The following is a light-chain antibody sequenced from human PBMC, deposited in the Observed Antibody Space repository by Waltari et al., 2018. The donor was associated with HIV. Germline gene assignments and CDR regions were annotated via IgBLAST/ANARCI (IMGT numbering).Light chain of an antibody. Sequence: DIQMTQSPSTLSPSEGDRITLPCRASQNIDTWLAWYQQKAGKAPKLLVYKASSLESGVPTRFSGSGSGTEFTLTISSLQPDDYATYYCQHYNTSSPWTFGQGTRVDI. CDR1: QNIDTW. V-gene: IGKV1-5*03. CDR2: KAS. CDR3: QHYNTSSPWT. J-gene: IGKJ1*01.